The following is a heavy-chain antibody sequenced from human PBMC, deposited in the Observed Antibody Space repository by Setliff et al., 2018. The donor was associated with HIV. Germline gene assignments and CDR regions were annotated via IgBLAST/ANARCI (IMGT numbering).Heavy chain of an antibody. J-gene: IGHJ4*02. D-gene: IGHD3-22*01. CDR3: ARASYYYDSSGWVDY. Sequence: GSLRLSCAASGFTFSSYGMHWVRQAPGKGLEWVAVIWYDGSNKYYADSVKGRFTISRDNAKNSLYLQMNSLRAEDTAVYYCARASYYYDSSGWVDYWGQGTLVTVSS. V-gene: IGHV3-33*08. CDR1: GFTFSSYG. CDR2: IWYDGSNK.